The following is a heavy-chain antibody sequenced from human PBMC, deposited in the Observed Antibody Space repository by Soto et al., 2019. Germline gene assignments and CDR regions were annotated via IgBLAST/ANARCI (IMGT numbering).Heavy chain of an antibody. CDR1: GFSLSTSGVG. V-gene: IGHV2-5*02. Sequence: QITLKESGPTLVKPTQTLTLTCTFSGFSLSTSGVGMGWIRQPPGKALEWLALIYWDDDKRYSPSLKSRLTITKDTSKNQVVLTMTNMDPVDTATYYCARRIAAAGTFWFDPWGQGTLVTVSS. CDR3: ARRIAAAGTFWFDP. D-gene: IGHD6-13*01. CDR2: IYWDDDK. J-gene: IGHJ5*02.